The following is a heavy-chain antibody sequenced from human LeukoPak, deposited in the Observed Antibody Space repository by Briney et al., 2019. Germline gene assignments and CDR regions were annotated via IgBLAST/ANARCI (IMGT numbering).Heavy chain of an antibody. Sequence: GGSLRLSCAASGFTFNLYGMHWVRQAPGKGLEWLAFIRYDGSDKYYADSVKGRFTISRDNSKNTLYLQMNSLRAEDTAVYYCTKYLAEASFAWYFDYWGQGTLVTVSS. CDR3: TKYLAEASFAWYFDY. CDR2: IRYDGSDK. J-gene: IGHJ4*02. CDR1: GFTFNLYG. V-gene: IGHV3-30*02. D-gene: IGHD6-25*01.